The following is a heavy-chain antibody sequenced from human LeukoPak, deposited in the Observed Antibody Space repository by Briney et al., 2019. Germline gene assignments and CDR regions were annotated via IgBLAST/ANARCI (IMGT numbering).Heavy chain of an antibody. V-gene: IGHV3-21*01. CDR1: GFTFSSYS. CDR3: ARARDTAMVSASGLLGY. CDR2: ISSSSSYI. D-gene: IGHD5-18*01. J-gene: IGHJ4*02. Sequence: GGSLRLSCAASGFTFSSYSMNWVRQAPGKGLEWVSSISSSSSYIYYADSVKGRFTISRDNAKNSLYLQMNSLRAEDTAVYYCARARDTAMVSASGLLGYWGQGTLVTVSS.